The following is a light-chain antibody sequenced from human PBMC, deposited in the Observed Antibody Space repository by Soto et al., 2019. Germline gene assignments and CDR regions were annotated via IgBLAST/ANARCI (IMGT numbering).Light chain of an antibody. CDR2: YAS. V-gene: IGKV3-15*01. CDR3: QQYNNWHHMYT. J-gene: IGKJ2*01. Sequence: EIVMTQSPATLSVSPGERATLSCRASQSVSSNLAWYQQKPGQAPRLLIYYASTRANGIPARFSGSGSATEFTLTISSLQSEDFAVYYCQQYNNWHHMYTFGQGTKLEIK. CDR1: QSVSSN.